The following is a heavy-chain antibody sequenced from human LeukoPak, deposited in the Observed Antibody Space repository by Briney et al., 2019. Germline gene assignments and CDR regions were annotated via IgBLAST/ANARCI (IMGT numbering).Heavy chain of an antibody. CDR2: TYYSGST. V-gene: IGHV4-59*01. D-gene: IGHD1-26*01. J-gene: IGHJ4*02. Sequence: SETLSLNCTGSGGSISSYYWGWIRQPPGKGLEWIGYTYYSGSTNYNPSLKSRVTISVDTSKSPFSLKLSSVTAADTAVYYCARTQNREWARCSGYFDYWGQGTLVTVSS. CDR1: GGSISSYY. CDR3: ARTQNREWARCSGYFDY.